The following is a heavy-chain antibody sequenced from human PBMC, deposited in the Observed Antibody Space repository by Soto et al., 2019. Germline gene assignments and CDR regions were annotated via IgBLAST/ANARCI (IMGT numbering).Heavy chain of an antibody. D-gene: IGHD1-1*01. Sequence: QVQLVQSGAEVKKPGASVKVSCKASGYTFTTYYMHWVRQAPGQGLEWMGIMNPSGGSTRNAQKVQGRVARTRDTSTSTVYMELSSLRSEDTAVYYCARDKITTGTASYYWGQGTLVTVSS. CDR2: MNPSGGST. V-gene: IGHV1-46*03. CDR3: ARDKITTGTASYY. CDR1: GYTFTTYY. J-gene: IGHJ4*02.